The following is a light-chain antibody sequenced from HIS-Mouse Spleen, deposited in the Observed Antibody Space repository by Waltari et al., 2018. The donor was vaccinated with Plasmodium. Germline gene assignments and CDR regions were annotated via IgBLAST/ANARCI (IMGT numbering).Light chain of an antibody. CDR3: CSYAGSYTLV. V-gene: IGLV2-11*01. CDR2: DVS. J-gene: IGLJ2*01. CDR1: SSAVGVYNY. Sequence: QSALTQPRPVSGSPGQSVPISCTGTSSAVGVYNYASWYQQHPGKAPKLMIYDVSKRPSGVPDRFSGSKSGNTASLTISGLQAEDEADYYCCSYAGSYTLVFGGGTKLTVL.